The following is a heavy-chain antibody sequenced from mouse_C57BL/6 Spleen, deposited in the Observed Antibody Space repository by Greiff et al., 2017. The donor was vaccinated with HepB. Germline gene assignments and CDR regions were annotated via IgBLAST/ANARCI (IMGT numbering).Heavy chain of an antibody. CDR2: IYPGSGST. CDR3: ARWGITTVVADYAMDY. J-gene: IGHJ4*01. Sequence: VQLQQPGAELVKPGASVKMSCKASGYTFTSYWITWVKQRPGQGLEWIGDIYPGSGSTNYNEKFKSKATLTVDTSSSTAYMQLSSLTSEDSAVYYCARWGITTVVADYAMDYWGQGTSVTVSS. V-gene: IGHV1-55*01. CDR1: GYTFTSYW. D-gene: IGHD1-1*01.